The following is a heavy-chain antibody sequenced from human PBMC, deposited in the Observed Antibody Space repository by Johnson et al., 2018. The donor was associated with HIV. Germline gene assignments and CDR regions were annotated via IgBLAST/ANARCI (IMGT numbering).Heavy chain of an antibody. D-gene: IGHD2-15*01. CDR3: ARARIVSGGGLDI. Sequence: QMQLVESGGGLVKPGGSLRLSCAASGITFNNAWMSWVRQAQGKGLEWVAVISYAGSNKYYADSVKGRFTISRDNSKNTLYLQMNSLRADDTAVYYCARARIVSGGGLDIWGQGTIVTVAS. CDR1: GITFNNAW. V-gene: IGHV3-30-3*01. J-gene: IGHJ3*02. CDR2: ISYAGSNK.